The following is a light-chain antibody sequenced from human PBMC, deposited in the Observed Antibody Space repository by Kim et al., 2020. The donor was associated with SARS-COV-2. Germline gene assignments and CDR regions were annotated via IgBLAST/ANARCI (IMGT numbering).Light chain of an antibody. CDR2: RDN. CDR3: SAWDISLNAWV. V-gene: IGLV10-54*01. Sequence: RQTATLTCTGNSNNVGYQGAAWLQQHQGHPPKLRSHRDNNRPSGVSERLSASRSGSTAYLTITGLQPEDEADYYCSAWDISLNAWVFGGGTQLTVL. CDR1: SNNVGYQG. J-gene: IGLJ3*02.